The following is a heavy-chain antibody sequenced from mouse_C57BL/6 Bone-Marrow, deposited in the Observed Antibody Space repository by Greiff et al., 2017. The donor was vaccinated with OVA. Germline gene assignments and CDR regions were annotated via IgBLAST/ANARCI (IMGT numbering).Heavy chain of an antibody. CDR1: GYTFTDYY. J-gene: IGHJ3*01. D-gene: IGHD1-1*01. Sequence: EVQLQQSGPELVKPGASVKISCKASGYTFTDYYLNWVKQSHGKSLEWIGDIIPNNGGTSYNQKFKGKATLTVDKSSSTAYMELRSLTSEDSAVYYCARVYVWFAYWGQGTLVTVSA. V-gene: IGHV1-26*01. CDR2: IIPNNGGT. CDR3: ARVYVWFAY.